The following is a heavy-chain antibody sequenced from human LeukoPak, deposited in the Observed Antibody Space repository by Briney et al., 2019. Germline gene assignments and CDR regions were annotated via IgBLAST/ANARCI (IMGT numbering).Heavy chain of an antibody. Sequence: SETLSLTCTVSGGSISSCYWSWIRQPPGKGLEWVGYIYYTGTTHYNPSLKSRVTISLDTSKKQLSLKLSSVTAADTAVYYCARLPLRSHFDYWGQGTLVTVSS. V-gene: IGHV4-59*08. CDR1: GGSISSCY. J-gene: IGHJ4*02. CDR2: IYYTGTT. CDR3: ARLPLRSHFDY.